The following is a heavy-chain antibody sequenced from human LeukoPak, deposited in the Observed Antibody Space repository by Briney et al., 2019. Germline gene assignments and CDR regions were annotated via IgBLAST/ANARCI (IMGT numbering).Heavy chain of an antibody. CDR2: ISGDGVST. CDR1: GLPIADFA. J-gene: IGHJ4*02. V-gene: IGHV3-43*02. Sequence: PGGSLRLSCVASGLPIADFAMHWVRQAPGKGLERVSLISGDGVSTFYADSVKGRFSISRDNSKNSLYLEMTSLRTEDAAMYYCAKESGKFDYWGQGTLVTVSS. CDR3: AKESGKFDY.